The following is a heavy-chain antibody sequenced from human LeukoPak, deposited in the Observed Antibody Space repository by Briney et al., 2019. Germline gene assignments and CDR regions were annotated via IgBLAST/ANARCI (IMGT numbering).Heavy chain of an antibody. D-gene: IGHD3-10*01. V-gene: IGHV3-30-3*01. CDR1: GFTFSSYA. Sequence: GRSLRLSCAASGFTFSSYAMHWVRQAPGKGLGWVAVISYDGSNKYYADSVKGRFTISRDNSKNTLYLQMNSLRAEDTAVYYCARDRKGIIRYYFDYWGQGTLVTVSS. CDR2: ISYDGSNK. J-gene: IGHJ4*02. CDR3: ARDRKGIIRYYFDY.